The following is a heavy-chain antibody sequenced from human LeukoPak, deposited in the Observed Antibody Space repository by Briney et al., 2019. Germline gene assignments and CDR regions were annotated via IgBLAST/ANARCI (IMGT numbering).Heavy chain of an antibody. D-gene: IGHD2-8*01. CDR3: AREKCTNGVCYTGGFDY. CDR2: ISYDGSNK. Sequence: PGGSLRLSCAASGFTFSSYAMPWVRQAPGKGLEWVAVISYDGSNKYYADSVKGRFTISRDNSKNTLYLQMNSLRAEDTAVYYCAREKCTNGVCYTGGFDYWGQGTLVTVSS. J-gene: IGHJ4*02. V-gene: IGHV3-30-3*01. CDR1: GFTFSSYA.